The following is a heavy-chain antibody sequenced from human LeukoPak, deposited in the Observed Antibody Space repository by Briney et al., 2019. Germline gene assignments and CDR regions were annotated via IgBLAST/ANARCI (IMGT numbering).Heavy chain of an antibody. CDR3: ARVQGYCSATSCSFPWYFDL. Sequence: PSETLSLTCTVSGGSISSGSYYWGWIRQPPVKGLEWIGSVCYSGSTYYNPSLKSRVTISVDTSKNQFSLKLSSVTAADTAMYYCARVQGYCSATSCSFPWYFDLWGRGTLVTVSS. CDR2: VCYSGST. J-gene: IGHJ2*01. D-gene: IGHD2-2*01. V-gene: IGHV4-39*07. CDR1: GGSISSGSYY.